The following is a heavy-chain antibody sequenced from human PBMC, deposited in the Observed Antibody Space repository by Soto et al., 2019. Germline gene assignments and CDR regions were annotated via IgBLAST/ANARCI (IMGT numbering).Heavy chain of an antibody. D-gene: IGHD6-19*01. CDR2: IYYSGST. Sequence: PSETLSLTCTVSGGSISSYYWSWIRQPPGKGLEWIGYIYYSGSTNYNPSLKSRVTISVDTSKNQFSLKLSSVTAADTAVYYCARRDGWPKMVTGGPDYYYGLDVWGQGTTVTVSS. V-gene: IGHV4-59*01. CDR3: ARRDGWPKMVTGGPDYYYGLDV. J-gene: IGHJ6*02. CDR1: GGSISSYY.